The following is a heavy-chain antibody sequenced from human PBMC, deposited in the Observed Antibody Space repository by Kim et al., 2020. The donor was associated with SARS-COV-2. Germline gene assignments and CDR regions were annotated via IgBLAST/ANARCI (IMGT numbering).Heavy chain of an antibody. Sequence: ASVKVSCKASGYTFTAYYMHWVRQAPGQGLEWMGWINPNSGDTNYAQKFQGRVTMTRDTSISTAYMELSRLRSDDTAVYYCARASNWYYFDYWGQGALVTVSS. CDR2: INPNSGDT. J-gene: IGHJ4*02. V-gene: IGHV1-2*02. D-gene: IGHD6-13*01. CDR3: ARASNWYYFDY. CDR1: GYTFTAYY.